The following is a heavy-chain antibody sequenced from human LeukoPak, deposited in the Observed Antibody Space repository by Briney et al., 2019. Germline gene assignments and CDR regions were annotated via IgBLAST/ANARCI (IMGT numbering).Heavy chain of an antibody. Sequence: SETLSLTCTVSGGSISSSSYYWGWIRQPPGKGLEWIGSIYYSGSTYYNPSLKSRVTISVDTSKNQFSLKLSSVTAADTAVYYCAREQQLVRDCDAFDIWGQGTMVTVSS. CDR3: AREQQLVRDCDAFDI. J-gene: IGHJ3*02. V-gene: IGHV4-39*07. D-gene: IGHD6-13*01. CDR1: GGSISSSSYY. CDR2: IYYSGST.